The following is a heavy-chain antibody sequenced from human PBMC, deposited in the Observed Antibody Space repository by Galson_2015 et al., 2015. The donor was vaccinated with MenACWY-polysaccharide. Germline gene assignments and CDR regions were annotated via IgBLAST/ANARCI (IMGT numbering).Heavy chain of an antibody. V-gene: IGHV3-74*01. J-gene: IGHJ5*02. CDR1: GFSFSTYW. CDR3: TKAGAKYCSGSSCYFNWFDP. D-gene: IGHD2-15*01. Sequence: SLRLSCAASGFSFSTYWMHWVRYAPGKGLVWVSRINADGSATGYADSVRGRFAISRDNAKNTLYLEMNSPRAEDTAVYYCTKAGAKYCSGSSCYFNWFDPWGQGTLVTVSS. CDR2: INADGSAT.